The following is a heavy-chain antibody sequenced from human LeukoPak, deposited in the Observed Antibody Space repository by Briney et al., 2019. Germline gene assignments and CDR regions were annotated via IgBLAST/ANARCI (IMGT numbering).Heavy chain of an antibody. J-gene: IGHJ4*02. CDR2: MYVVGST. CDR3: ARQVLHTAMDD. Sequence: PSETLSLTCTVSGVSISSSSYHWDWIRQPPGKGLEWIGSMYVVGSTYYSPSLKSRVTISVDTSKNQFSLRLNSVTAADTAVYYCARQVLHTAMDDWGQGTLVSV. V-gene: IGHV4-39*01. CDR1: GVSISSSSYH. D-gene: IGHD5-18*01.